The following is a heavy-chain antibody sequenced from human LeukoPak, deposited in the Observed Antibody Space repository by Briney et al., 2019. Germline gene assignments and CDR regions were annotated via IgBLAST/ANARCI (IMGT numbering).Heavy chain of an antibody. Sequence: GASVKVSCKSSGYTFIGYYTHWVRQAPGQGLEWMGRINPNSGGTNYVQKFQGRVTMTRDTSITTAYMELSRLRSDDTAVYYCARGYYDSSGYYSIDYWGQGTLVTVSS. V-gene: IGHV1-2*06. CDR3: ARGYYDSSGYYSIDY. CDR2: INPNSGGT. CDR1: GYTFIGYY. J-gene: IGHJ4*02. D-gene: IGHD3-22*01.